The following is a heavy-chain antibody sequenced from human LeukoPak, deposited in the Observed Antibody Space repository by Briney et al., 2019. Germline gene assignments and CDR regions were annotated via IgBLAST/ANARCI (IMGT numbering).Heavy chain of an antibody. CDR2: IIPIFGTA. CDR1: GGTFSSYA. Sequence: ASVKVSCKASGGTFSSYAISRVRQAPGQGLEWMGGIIPIFGTANYAQKFQGRVTITADESTSTAYMELSSLRSEDTAVYYCARADTAMAKGLYYFDYWGQGTLVTVSS. CDR3: ARADTAMAKGLYYFDY. V-gene: IGHV1-69*13. J-gene: IGHJ4*02. D-gene: IGHD5-18*01.